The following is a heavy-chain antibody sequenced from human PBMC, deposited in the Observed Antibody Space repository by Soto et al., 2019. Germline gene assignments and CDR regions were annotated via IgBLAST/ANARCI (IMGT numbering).Heavy chain of an antibody. J-gene: IGHJ4*02. V-gene: IGHV3-33*01. CDR2: IWYDGSNK. CDR3: ARDECGGECSYSDY. D-gene: IGHD2-21*01. CDR1: GFTFSSYG. Sequence: QVQLVESGGGVVQPGRSLRLSCAASGFTFSSYGMHWVRQAPGKGLEWVAVIWYDGSNKYYADSVKGRFTISRDNSKNTLYLQMNSLRAEDTGVYYCARDECGGECSYSDYWGQGNLVTVSS.